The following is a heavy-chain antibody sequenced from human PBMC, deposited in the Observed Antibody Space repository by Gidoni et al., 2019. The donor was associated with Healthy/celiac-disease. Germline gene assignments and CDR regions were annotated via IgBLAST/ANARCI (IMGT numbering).Heavy chain of an antibody. V-gene: IGHV3-7*05. J-gene: IGHJ4*02. D-gene: IGHD6-19*01. CDR2: RKQDVSGK. CDR3: ARVQSSGWSAYYFDY. Sequence: EVQLVESGGGLVQPGGSLRRSCAASGFTFSSYGMSWVRQAPGKGLEWVANRKQDVSGKYYVDSVKGRFTISRDNAKNSLYLQMNSLRAEDTAVYYCARVQSSGWSAYYFDYWGQGTLVTVSS. CDR1: GFTFSSYG.